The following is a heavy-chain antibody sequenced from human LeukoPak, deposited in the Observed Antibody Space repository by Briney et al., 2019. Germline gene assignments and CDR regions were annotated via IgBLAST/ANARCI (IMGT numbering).Heavy chain of an antibody. J-gene: IGHJ4*02. V-gene: IGHV4-39*01. CDR3: ARMIPYLFDY. D-gene: IGHD3-22*01. CDR2: IYYSGST. Sequence: SEILSLTCTVSGGSISSSSYYWGWIRQPPGKGLEWIGSIYYSGSTYYNPSLKSRVTISVDTSKNQFSLKLSSVTAADTAVYYCARMIPYLFDYWGQGTLVTVSS. CDR1: GGSISSSSYY.